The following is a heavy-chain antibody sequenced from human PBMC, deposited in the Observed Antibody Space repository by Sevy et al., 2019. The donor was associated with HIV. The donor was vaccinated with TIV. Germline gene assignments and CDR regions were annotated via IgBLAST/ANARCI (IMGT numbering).Heavy chain of an antibody. V-gene: IGHV1-18*04. J-gene: IGHJ6*03. CDR1: GYTFTSYG. CDR3: AREHYGSGSSGYYYYMDV. CDR2: ISAYNGNT. Sequence: ASVKVSCKASGYTFTSYGISWVRQAPGQGLEWMGWISAYNGNTNYAQKLQGRVTMTTDTSTSTAYMELRSLRSDDTAVEDCAREHYGSGSSGYYYYMDVWGKGTTVTVSS. D-gene: IGHD3-10*01.